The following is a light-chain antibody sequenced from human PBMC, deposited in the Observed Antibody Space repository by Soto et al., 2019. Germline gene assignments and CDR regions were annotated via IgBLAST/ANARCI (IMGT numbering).Light chain of an antibody. CDR2: AAF. Sequence: DIQMTQSPASLSASVGDRVTVTCRASQNVSNFLNWYQQKPGKAPKLLIYAAFSLQGGVPSRFSGSGSGTDFTLTISSLQPEDFATYYCQQSYSPLWTFGQGTKVEIK. CDR3: QQSYSPLWT. J-gene: IGKJ1*01. CDR1: QNVSNF. V-gene: IGKV1-39*01.